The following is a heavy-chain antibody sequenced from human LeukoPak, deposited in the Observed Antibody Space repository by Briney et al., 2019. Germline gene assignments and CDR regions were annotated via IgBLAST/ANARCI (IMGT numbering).Heavy chain of an antibody. V-gene: IGHV1-69*13. D-gene: IGHD2-15*01. CDR2: IIPIFGTA. J-gene: IGHJ1*01. CDR1: GGSFSSYD. CDR3: ARGLGYCSGGSCYSKYFQH. Sequence: ASVKVSCKASGGSFSSYDINWVRQATGQGLEWMGGIIPIFGTANYAQKFQGRVTITADESTSTAYMELSSLRSEDTAVYYCARGLGYCSGGSCYSKYFQHWGQGTLVTVSS.